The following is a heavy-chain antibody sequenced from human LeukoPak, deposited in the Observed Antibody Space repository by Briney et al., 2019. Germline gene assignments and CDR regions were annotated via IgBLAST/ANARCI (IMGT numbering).Heavy chain of an antibody. Sequence: GGSLRLSCAASGFTFSSYAMPWVRQAPGKGLEWVAVISYDGSNKYYADSVKGRFTISRDNSKNTLYLQMNSLRAEDTAVYYCARATKGDAFDIWGQGTMVTVSS. V-gene: IGHV3-30-3*01. CDR3: ARATKGDAFDI. CDR1: GFTFSSYA. CDR2: ISYDGSNK. J-gene: IGHJ3*02.